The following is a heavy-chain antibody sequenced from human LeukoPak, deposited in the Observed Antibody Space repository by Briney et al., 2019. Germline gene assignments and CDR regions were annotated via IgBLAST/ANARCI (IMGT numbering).Heavy chain of an antibody. CDR2: ISSSSSYI. Sequence: GGSLRLSCAASGFTLSSYSMNWVRQAPGKGLEWVSSISSSSSYICYADSVKGRFTISRDNAKNSLYLQMNSLRAEDTAVYYCARGPPYSSSSVFFDYWGQGILVTVSS. V-gene: IGHV3-21*01. CDR1: GFTLSSYS. CDR3: ARGPPYSSSSVFFDY. J-gene: IGHJ4*02. D-gene: IGHD6-6*01.